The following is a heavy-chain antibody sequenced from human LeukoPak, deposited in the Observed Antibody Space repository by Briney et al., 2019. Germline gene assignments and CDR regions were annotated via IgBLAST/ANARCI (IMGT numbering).Heavy chain of an antibody. CDR2: ISSSSSYI. D-gene: IGHD3-22*01. CDR1: GFTFSSYS. CDR3: AREYFYDSSGYYYAPGY. J-gene: IGHJ4*02. Sequence: GGSLRLSCAASGFTFSSYSMNWVRQAPGKGLEWVSSISSSSSYIYYADSVKGRFTISRDNAKNSLYLQMNSLRAEDTAVYYCAREYFYDSSGYYYAPGYWGQGTLVTVSS. V-gene: IGHV3-21*01.